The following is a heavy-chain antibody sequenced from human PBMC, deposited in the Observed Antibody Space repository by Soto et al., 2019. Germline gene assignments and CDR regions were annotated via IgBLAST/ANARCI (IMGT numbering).Heavy chain of an antibody. CDR1: VGSISIRAYY. V-gene: IGHV4-31*03. CDR2: IYYSGST. CDR3: ARAPRDSSGSTLRSPNFDY. D-gene: IGHD3-22*01. Sequence: PSEALSVTCIVSVGSISIRAYYWSWIRQHLGKGLEWIGYIYYSGSTYYNPSLKSRVTISVDTSKNQFSLKLSSVTAADTAVYYCARAPRDSSGSTLRSPNFDYWGQGTLVTVSS. J-gene: IGHJ4*02.